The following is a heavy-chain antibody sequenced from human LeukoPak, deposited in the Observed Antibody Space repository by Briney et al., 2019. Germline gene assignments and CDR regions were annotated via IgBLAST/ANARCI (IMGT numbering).Heavy chain of an antibody. V-gene: IGHV3-7*03. CDR3: VRAMDV. CDR2: IKQDGSEI. CDR1: GFTFSTYW. Sequence: GGSLRLSCAASGFTFSTYWMHRVRQAPGRGLEWVANIKQDGSEIYYVDSVKGRFTISRDNAKSSLYLQMNSLRVEDTAVYYCVRAMDVWGQGTTVTVSS. J-gene: IGHJ6*02.